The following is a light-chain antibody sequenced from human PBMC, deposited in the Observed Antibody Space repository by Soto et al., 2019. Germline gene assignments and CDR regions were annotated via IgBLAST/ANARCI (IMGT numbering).Light chain of an antibody. V-gene: IGKV3-15*01. CDR3: QQYNNWPWT. CDR2: GAS. CDR1: QSISDT. J-gene: IGKJ1*01. Sequence: EIVMTQSPATLSLSLGGRATLSCRASQSISDTLAWYQQKPGQAPRLLIHGASTRATGFPARFSGSGSGTDFTLTISSLQSEDFAVYYCQQYNNWPWTFGQGTKVDI.